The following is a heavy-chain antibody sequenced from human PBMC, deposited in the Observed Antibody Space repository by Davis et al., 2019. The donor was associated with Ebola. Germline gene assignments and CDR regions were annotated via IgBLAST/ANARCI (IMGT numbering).Heavy chain of an antibody. CDR3: ARQGTTSWDS. V-gene: IGHV5-51*01. CDR1: GYSFTSYW. J-gene: IGHJ4*02. D-gene: IGHD2-2*01. CDR2: IYPDDSDA. Sequence: KVSCKGSGYSFTSYWIGWVRQMPGKGLEWMGIIYPDDSDATYSPSFQGQVTFSVDQSIRTAYLHWNSLKASDTATYYCARQGTTSWDSWGQGTLVTVSS.